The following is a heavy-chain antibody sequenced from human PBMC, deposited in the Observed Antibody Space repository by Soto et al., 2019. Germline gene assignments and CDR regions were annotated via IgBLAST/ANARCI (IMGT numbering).Heavy chain of an antibody. J-gene: IGHJ3*02. CDR2: IIPIFGTA. CDR3: ARVAGGSLYAFDI. CDR1: GGTFSSYA. Sequence: SVKVSFKASGGTFSSYAISWLRQAPGQGLEWMGGIIPIFGTANYAQKFQGRVTITADESTSTAYMELSSLRSEDTAVYYCARVAGGSLYAFDIWGQGTMVTVSS. D-gene: IGHD2-15*01. V-gene: IGHV1-69*13.